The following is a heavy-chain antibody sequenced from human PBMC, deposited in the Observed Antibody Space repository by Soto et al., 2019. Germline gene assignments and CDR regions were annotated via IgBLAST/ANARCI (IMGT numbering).Heavy chain of an antibody. CDR1: GYSFISYG. Sequence: ASVKVSCKASGYSFISYGINWVRQAPGQGLEWMGWINAYNGYTNYAQKLQGRVTLTADTSTSTAYMELRSLRSDDTAVYFCARDDCTNGVCYIGYWGKGTLVTVSS. V-gene: IGHV1-18*04. CDR2: INAYNGYT. CDR3: ARDDCTNGVCYIGY. D-gene: IGHD2-8*01. J-gene: IGHJ4*02.